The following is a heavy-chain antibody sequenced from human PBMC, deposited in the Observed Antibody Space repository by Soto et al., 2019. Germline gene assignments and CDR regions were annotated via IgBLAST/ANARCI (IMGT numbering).Heavy chain of an antibody. V-gene: IGHV1-69*01. D-gene: IGHD3-3*01. J-gene: IGHJ6*02. CDR3: ARSAITLFGVVSNPPHYYAEMDV. CDR2: IIPICGIG. Sequence: QVQLVQSGAEVKKPGSSVKVSCKASGGTFNRYAISWVRQAPGQGLEWMGGIIPICGIGNDAQRFQGRVKITANESTGTAYIELSSLRSEDTGVYYGARSAITLFGVVSNPPHYYAEMDVWGQGTTVTVSS. CDR1: GGTFNRYA.